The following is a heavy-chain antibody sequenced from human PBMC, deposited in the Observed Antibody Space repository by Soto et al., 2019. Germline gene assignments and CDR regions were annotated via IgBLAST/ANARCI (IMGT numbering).Heavy chain of an antibody. Sequence: ASVKVSCKASGYTFAVYYMHWVRQAPGQGLEWMGWINPNSGGTNYAQKFQGWVTMTRDTSISTAYMELSRLRSDDTAVDYCARPLIPTQLVFAFDIWGQGKMVTVSS. J-gene: IGHJ3*02. V-gene: IGHV1-2*04. D-gene: IGHD3-3*02. CDR1: GYTFAVYY. CDR3: ARPLIPTQLVFAFDI. CDR2: INPNSGGT.